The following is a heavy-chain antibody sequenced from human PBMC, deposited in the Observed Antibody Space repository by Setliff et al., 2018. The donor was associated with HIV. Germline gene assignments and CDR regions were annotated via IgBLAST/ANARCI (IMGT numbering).Heavy chain of an antibody. CDR3: ATQTYSFDSSGVFDI. CDR2: IYPGDSDT. D-gene: IGHD3-22*01. V-gene: IGHV5-51*01. Sequence: GWIRQPPGKGLEWIGSIYPGDSDTRYSPSFQGQVTISVDKSLRTVYLQWTNLKASDTAMYFCATQTYSFDSSGVFDIWGQGTPVTVSS. J-gene: IGHJ3*02.